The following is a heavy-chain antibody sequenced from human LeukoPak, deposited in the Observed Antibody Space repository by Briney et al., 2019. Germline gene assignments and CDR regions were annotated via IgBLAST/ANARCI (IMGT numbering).Heavy chain of an antibody. D-gene: IGHD2-2*01. CDR1: AFTLSNYG. V-gene: IGHV3-23*01. CDR3: AKDVDGLAYRLQGPDY. J-gene: IGHJ4*02. CDR2: VSGSGAST. Sequence: GGSLRLSCAASAFTLSNYGMHWVRQAPGKGLEWVSGVSGSGASTCYADSVKGRFTISRDNFKTTLYLQMNSLRAEDTAVYYCAKDVDGLAYRLQGPDYWGQGSLVTVSS.